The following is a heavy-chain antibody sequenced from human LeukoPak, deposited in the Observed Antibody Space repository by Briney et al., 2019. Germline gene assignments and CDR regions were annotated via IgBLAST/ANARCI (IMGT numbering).Heavy chain of an antibody. CDR3: ARGNPGVIDY. J-gene: IGHJ4*02. Sequence: ASVKVSCKASGYTFTNYAINWVRQAPGQGLEWMGWIRAYNGDTSYAQKFQGRVTMTTDTSTTTAYLELRSLRCDDTAVYYCARGNPGVIDYWGQGTLVTVSS. CDR1: GYTFTNYA. D-gene: IGHD3-10*01. V-gene: IGHV1-18*01. CDR2: IRAYNGDT.